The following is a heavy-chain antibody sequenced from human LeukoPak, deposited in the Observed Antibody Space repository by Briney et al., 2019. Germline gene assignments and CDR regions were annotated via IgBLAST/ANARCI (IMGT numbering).Heavy chain of an antibody. J-gene: IGHJ3*01. D-gene: IGHD3-9*01. V-gene: IGHV3-21*03. CDR3: TRDIDDVLTGDDAFDV. CDR1: GFTFSGYS. Sequence: EGSLRLSCAGSGFTFSGYSLNWVRQAPGKGLEWVSSITSSGSSMYYADSVEGRFTISRDNAESSVYLQMNSLRVDDTGLYYCTRDIDDVLTGDDAFDVWGQGTVVTVSS. CDR2: ITSSGSSM.